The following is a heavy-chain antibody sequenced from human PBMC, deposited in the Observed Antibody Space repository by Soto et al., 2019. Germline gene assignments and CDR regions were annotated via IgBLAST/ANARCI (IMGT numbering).Heavy chain of an antibody. V-gene: IGHV3-74*01. Sequence: EVQLVESGGGLVQPGGSLRLSCAASGVTFSSYWMHWVRQAPGKVLVWVSRIYSDVSSTSYEDSVKGRFTISRDNAKNTLYLQINSLRAEDTAVYYCARDLRGYCSSTSCYAFPYFDYWGQGTLVTVSS. D-gene: IGHD2-2*01. CDR2: IYSDVSST. J-gene: IGHJ4*02. CDR3: ARDLRGYCSSTSCYAFPYFDY. CDR1: GVTFSSYW.